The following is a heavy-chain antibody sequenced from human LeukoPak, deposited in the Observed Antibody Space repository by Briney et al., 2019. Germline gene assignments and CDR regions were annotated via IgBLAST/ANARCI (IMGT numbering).Heavy chain of an antibody. D-gene: IGHD3-22*01. CDR2: INHSGST. V-gene: IGHV4-34*01. J-gene: IGHJ3*02. CDR3: ARGRRWYYYDSSGYKTDAFDI. Sequence: SETLSLTCAVYGGSFSGYYWSWIRQPPGKGLEWIGEINHSGSTNYNPSLKSRVTISVDTSKNQFSLKLSSVTAADTAVYYCARGRRWYYYDSSGYKTDAFDIWGQGTMVTVSS. CDR1: GGSFSGYY.